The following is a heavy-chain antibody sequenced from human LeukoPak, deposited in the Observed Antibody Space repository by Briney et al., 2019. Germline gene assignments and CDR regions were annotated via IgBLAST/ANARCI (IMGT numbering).Heavy chain of an antibody. CDR3: AKDVVLRYFDWTDAFDI. Sequence: GGSLRLSCAASGFTFSGYGMSWVRQAPGKGLEWVSAISGSGGSTYYADSVKGRFTISRDNSKNTLYLQMNSLRAEDTAVYYCAKDVVLRYFDWTDAFDIWGQGTMVTVSS. J-gene: IGHJ3*02. V-gene: IGHV3-23*01. CDR1: GFTFSGYG. CDR2: ISGSGGST. D-gene: IGHD3-9*01.